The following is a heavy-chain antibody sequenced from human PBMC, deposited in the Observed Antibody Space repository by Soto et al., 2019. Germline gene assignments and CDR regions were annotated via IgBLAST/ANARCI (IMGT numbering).Heavy chain of an antibody. V-gene: IGHV3-21*04. J-gene: IGHJ3*02. D-gene: IGHD3-10*01. CDR3: SRGVRYAFDI. Sequence: GGPLRLSCAASGFPFNNHVMTWVRQAPGKGLEWVSAIGISGGTTNYADSVKGRFTISRDNAKNSLYLQMNSLRAEDTAVYYCSRGVRYAFDIWGQGTMVTVSS. CDR1: GFPFNNHV. CDR2: IGISGGTT.